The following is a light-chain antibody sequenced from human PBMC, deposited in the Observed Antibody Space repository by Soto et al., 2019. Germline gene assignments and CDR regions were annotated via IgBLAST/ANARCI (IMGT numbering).Light chain of an antibody. CDR1: QDISNH. Sequence: DIQLTQSPSSLSASVGDRVTITCPASQDISNHLNWYQQKPGKAPNLLIYDASDLETGVPSRFRGGGSGTFFIFTIQSLQPEDIATYYCQKHDGVPLFGPGTKVEI. V-gene: IGKV1-33*01. CDR3: QKHDGVPL. J-gene: IGKJ3*01. CDR2: DAS.